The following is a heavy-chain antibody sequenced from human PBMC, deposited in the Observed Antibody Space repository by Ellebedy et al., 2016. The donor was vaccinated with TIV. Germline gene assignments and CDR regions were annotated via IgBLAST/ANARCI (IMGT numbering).Heavy chain of an antibody. Sequence: GESLKISCAASEFTVSYNYMNWVRQAPGKGPEWVSGFYTDDSTYYADSVKGRFSISRDNSKNTLYLQMNSLSTEDTAVYFCARASFYDVDLSGWYFDLWGRGTLVTVSS. CDR2: FYTDDST. J-gene: IGHJ2*01. CDR3: ARASFYDVDLSGWYFDL. V-gene: IGHV3-66*01. D-gene: IGHD3-10*02. CDR1: EFTVSYNY.